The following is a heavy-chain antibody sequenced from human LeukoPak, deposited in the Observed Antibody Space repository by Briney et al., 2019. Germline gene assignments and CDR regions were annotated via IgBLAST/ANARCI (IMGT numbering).Heavy chain of an antibody. CDR2: ISNSGST. CDR3: ARYYYESSGYWVFDY. J-gene: IGHJ4*02. V-gene: IGHV4-59*01. Sequence: MASETLSLTCTVSGGSISSYYWSWIRQPPGKGLEWIGYISNSGSTNYNPSLKSRVTISVDTSKNQLSLKLSSVTAADTAVYYCARYYYESSGYWVFDYWGQGTLVTVSS. CDR1: GGSISSYY. D-gene: IGHD3-22*01.